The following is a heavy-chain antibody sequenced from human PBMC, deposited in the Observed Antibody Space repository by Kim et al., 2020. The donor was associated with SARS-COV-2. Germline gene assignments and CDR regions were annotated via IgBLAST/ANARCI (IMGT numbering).Heavy chain of an antibody. CDR2: INPHSGCT. CDR1: GYTFTGYY. V-gene: IGHV1-2*02. D-gene: IGHD3-22*01. J-gene: IGHJ3*02. CDR3: ATDSRVPPSYAFDI. Sequence: ASVKVSCKASGYTFTGYYMHWVRQAPGQGLEWMGWINPHSGCTNYAQKFQGRVTMTRDTSISTASMELSRLRSDDTAVYYCATDSRVPPSYAFDIWGQGTMVTVSS.